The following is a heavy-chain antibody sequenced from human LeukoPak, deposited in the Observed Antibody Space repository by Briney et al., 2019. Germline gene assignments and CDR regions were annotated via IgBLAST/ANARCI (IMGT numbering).Heavy chain of an antibody. Sequence: GGSLRLSCAASGFTFSGPALHWVRQASGKGLEWVGRIRSTANVYATAYAASVKGRFTISRDESKNTAYLQMDSLKTEDTAVYYCTGKYYGSGSYADFDYWGQGTLVTVSS. V-gene: IGHV3-73*01. J-gene: IGHJ4*02. CDR3: TGKYYGSGSYADFDY. CDR1: GFTFSGPA. D-gene: IGHD3-10*01. CDR2: IRSTANVYAT.